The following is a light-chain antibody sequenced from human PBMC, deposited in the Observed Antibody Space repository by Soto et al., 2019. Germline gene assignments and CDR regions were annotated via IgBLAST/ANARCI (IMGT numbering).Light chain of an antibody. V-gene: IGKV1-12*01. CDR1: QDITNW. Sequence: IQMTQSPSSVSASVGDRVAITCRASQDITNWLAWYQLKPGKAPKLLIYAASSVQSGVPSRFNGGGSGTEFTLTISSLHPEDVATYCCQQTNSFPRTFGQGTKVEAK. CDR2: AAS. CDR3: QQTNSFPRT. J-gene: IGKJ1*01.